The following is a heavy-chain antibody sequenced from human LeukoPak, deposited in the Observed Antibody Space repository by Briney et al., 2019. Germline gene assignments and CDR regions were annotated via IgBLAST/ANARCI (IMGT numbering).Heavy chain of an antibody. CDR2: IIPIFGTA. V-gene: IGHV1-69*06. Sequence: SVKVSCKASGGTFSSYAISWVRQAPGQGLEWMGGIIPIFGTANYAQKFQGRVTITAEKSTSTAYMELSSLRSEDTAVYYCARVPAATPNNWFDPWGQGTLVTVSS. D-gene: IGHD2-2*01. CDR3: ARVPAATPNNWFDP. J-gene: IGHJ5*02. CDR1: GGTFSSYA.